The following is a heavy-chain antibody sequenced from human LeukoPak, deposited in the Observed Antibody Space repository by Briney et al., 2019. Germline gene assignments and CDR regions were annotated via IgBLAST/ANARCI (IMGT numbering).Heavy chain of an antibody. D-gene: IGHD3-10*01. J-gene: IGHJ4*02. Sequence: GGSLRLSCAASGFTFSSYAMSWVRQAPGKGLEWVSAISGGGGSTYYADSVKGRFTISRDNSKNTLYLQMNSLRAEDTAVYFCARILLRSESYYNPSDYWGQGTLVTVSS. CDR2: ISGGGGST. CDR3: ARILLRSESYYNPSDY. V-gene: IGHV3-23*01. CDR1: GFTFSSYA.